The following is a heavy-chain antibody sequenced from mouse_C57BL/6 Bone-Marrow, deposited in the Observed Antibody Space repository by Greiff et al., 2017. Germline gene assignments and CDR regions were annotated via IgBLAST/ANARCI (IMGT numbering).Heavy chain of an antibody. CDR3: ARRALLWYPYWYFDF. V-gene: IGHV1-55*01. D-gene: IGHD2-1*01. CDR2: IYPGSGST. J-gene: IGHJ1*01. Sequence: QVQLQQLGAELVKPGASVKMSCKASGYNFTSYWITWVKQRPGQGLEWMGDIYPGSGSTNYNEKFKSKATLTVDTSSSTAYMQLSSLTSEDSAVYYCARRALLWYPYWYFDFWGPGTTLTFSS. CDR1: GYNFTSYW.